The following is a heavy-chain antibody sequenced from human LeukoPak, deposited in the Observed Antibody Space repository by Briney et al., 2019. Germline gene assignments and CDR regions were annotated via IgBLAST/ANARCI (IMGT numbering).Heavy chain of an antibody. CDR1: GFTFSSYG. D-gene: IGHD2-2*02. CDR2: ISYDGSNK. J-gene: IGHJ4*02. Sequence: GGSLRLTCAASGFTFSSYGMHWVRQAPGKGLEWVAVISYDGSNKYYADSVKGRFTISRDNSKNTLYLQMNSLRAEDTAVYYCAKIGALSVPAAIHRFDYWGQGTLVTVSS. CDR3: AKIGALSVPAAIHRFDY. V-gene: IGHV3-30*18.